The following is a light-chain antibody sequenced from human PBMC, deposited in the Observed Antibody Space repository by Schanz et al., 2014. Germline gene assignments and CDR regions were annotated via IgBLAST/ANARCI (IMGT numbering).Light chain of an antibody. J-gene: IGLJ3*02. V-gene: IGLV2-8*01. CDR1: SSDVGGYNY. Sequence: QSALTQPASVSGSPGQSITISCTGTSSDVGGYNYVSWYQQHPGKAPKLMIYDVSNRPSGVPDRFSGSKSGNTASLTVSGLQAEDEADYYCSSYAGSNKEVFGGGTKVTVL. CDR2: DVS. CDR3: SSYAGSNKEV.